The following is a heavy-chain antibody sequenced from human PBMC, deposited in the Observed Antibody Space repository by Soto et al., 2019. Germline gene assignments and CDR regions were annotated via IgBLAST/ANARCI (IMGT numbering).Heavy chain of an antibody. CDR1: GFTFSTYW. V-gene: IGHV3-7*01. CDR2: IKQDGGEK. J-gene: IGHJ4*02. D-gene: IGHD3-10*01. CDR3: ARSGLRGFDY. Sequence: VQLVESGGGLVQPGGSLRVSCGASGFTFSTYWMSWVRQAPGKGLEWVANIKQDGGEKYYVDSVKGRFTISRDNARNSVYLQMNSLRVEDTAVYYCARSGLRGFDYWGQGTLVTVSS.